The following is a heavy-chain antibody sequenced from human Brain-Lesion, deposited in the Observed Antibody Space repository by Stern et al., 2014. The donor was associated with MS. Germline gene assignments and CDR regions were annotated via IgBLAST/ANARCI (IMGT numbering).Heavy chain of an antibody. J-gene: IGHJ4*02. Sequence: QVQLVQSGGGVVQPGRSLRLTCTVSGFTFSSYGMHWVRQSPAKGLAWMSVISYDGSDTYYAESVKGRFTISRDNSKNTLYLEMRSLRPEDTAVYYCVKRGITEVRGVRLGDYWGPGTLVIVSS. V-gene: IGHV3-30*18. CDR3: VKRGITEVRGVRLGDY. D-gene: IGHD3-10*01. CDR2: ISYDGSDT. CDR1: GFTFSSYG.